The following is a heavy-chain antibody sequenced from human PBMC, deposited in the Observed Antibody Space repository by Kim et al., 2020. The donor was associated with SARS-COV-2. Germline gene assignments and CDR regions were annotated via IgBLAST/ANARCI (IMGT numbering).Heavy chain of an antibody. CDR1: GFTFSDHY. D-gene: IGHD5-18*01. V-gene: IGHV3-72*01. CDR3: ARDGYTYDYGY. J-gene: IGHJ4*02. CDR2: TRNKANSYIT. Sequence: GGSLRLSCTASGFTFSDHYMDWVRQAPGKGLEWVGRTRNKANSYITEYAASVKGRFTISRDDSKNSLYLQMNSLKTEDTAVYYCARDGYTYDYGYWGQGTLVTVSS.